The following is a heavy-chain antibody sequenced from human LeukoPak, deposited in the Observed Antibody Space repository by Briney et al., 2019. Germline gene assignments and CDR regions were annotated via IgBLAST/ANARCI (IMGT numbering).Heavy chain of an antibody. CDR3: ARSGTGFYFDY. CDR2: IYSGGST. V-gene: IGHV3-53*04. Sequence: PGGSLRLSCAASGFTVSSNNMSWVRQAPGKGLERVSVIYSGGSTYYADSVKGRFTISRHNSKNTLYLQMNSLRAEDTAVYYCARSGTGFYFDYWGQRTLVTVSS. J-gene: IGHJ4*02. D-gene: IGHD3-9*01. CDR1: GFTVSSNN.